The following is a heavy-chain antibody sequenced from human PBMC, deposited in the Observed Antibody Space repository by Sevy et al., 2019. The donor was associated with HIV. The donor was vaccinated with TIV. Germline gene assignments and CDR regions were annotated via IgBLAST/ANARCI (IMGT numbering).Heavy chain of an antibody. D-gene: IGHD5-18*01. CDR2: MKEDGSDK. CDR3: VRGGVGGYSYSLDQ. Sequence: GGSLRLSCAASGFTFSSYWMTWVRQAPGKGLEWVATMKEDGSDKDYVDSVKGRFTISRDNAKNSLYLQMNSLRAEDTAVYYCVRGGVGGYSYSLDQWGLGTLVTVSS. CDR1: GFTFSSYW. V-gene: IGHV3-7*01. J-gene: IGHJ4*02.